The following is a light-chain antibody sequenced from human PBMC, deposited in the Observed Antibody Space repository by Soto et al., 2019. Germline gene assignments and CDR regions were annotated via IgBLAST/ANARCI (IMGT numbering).Light chain of an antibody. J-gene: IGKJ4*01. V-gene: IGKV1-6*01. Sequence: AIQMTQSPSSLSASVGDRVTITCRARQGIRNDLGWYQQKPGKAPKLLIYGASSLQSDVPSRFSGSGSGTDFTLTISSLQPEDFATYYCLQDDSYPLTFGGGTKVEIK. CDR1: QGIRND. CDR3: LQDDSYPLT. CDR2: GAS.